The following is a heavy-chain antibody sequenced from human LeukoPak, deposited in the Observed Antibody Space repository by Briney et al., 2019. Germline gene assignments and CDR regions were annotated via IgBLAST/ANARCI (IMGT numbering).Heavy chain of an antibody. CDR3: ARSVDTAMVTITPFDY. CDR2: IYYSGST. J-gene: IGHJ4*02. CDR1: GFTFSSYS. V-gene: IGHV4-59*01. D-gene: IGHD5-18*01. Sequence: LRLSCVASGFTFSSYSMNWVRQAPGKGLEWIGSIYYSGSTYYNPSLKSRVTISVDTSKNQFSLKLSSVTAADTAVYYCARSVDTAMVTITPFDYWGQGTLVTVSS.